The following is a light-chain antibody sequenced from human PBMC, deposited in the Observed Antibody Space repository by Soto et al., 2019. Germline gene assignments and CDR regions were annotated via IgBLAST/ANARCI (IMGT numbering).Light chain of an antibody. CDR3: AAWDASLNGYV. CDR2: SNN. Sequence: QSVLTQPPSPSGTPGQRVTISCSGSSYNIGSNTVNWYQQLPGTATKLLIYSNNQRPSAVPDRFSGSKSGTSASLAISGLQSDDEADYYCAAWDASLNGYVFGTGTKVTVL. J-gene: IGLJ1*01. V-gene: IGLV1-44*01. CDR1: SYNIGSNT.